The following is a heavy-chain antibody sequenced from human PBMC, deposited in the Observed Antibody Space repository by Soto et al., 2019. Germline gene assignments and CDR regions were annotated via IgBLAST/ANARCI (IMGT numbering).Heavy chain of an antibody. J-gene: IGHJ6*03. D-gene: IGHD6-6*01. Sequence: ASVKVSCKASGYTFTSYDINWVRQATGQGLEWMGWMNPNSGNTGYAQKFQGRVTMTRNTSISTAYMELSSLRSEDTAVYYCARGDSSSAEFYYYYYYMDVWGKGTTVTVSS. V-gene: IGHV1-8*01. CDR2: MNPNSGNT. CDR1: GYTFTSYD. CDR3: ARGDSSSAEFYYYYYYMDV.